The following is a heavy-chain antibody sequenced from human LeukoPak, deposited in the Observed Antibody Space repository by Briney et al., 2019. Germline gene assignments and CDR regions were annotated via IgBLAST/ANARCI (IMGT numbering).Heavy chain of an antibody. V-gene: IGHV1-2*02. Sequence: GASVKVSCKASGYTFTGYYMHWVRQAPGQGLEWMGWINPNSGGTNYAQKFQGRVTMTRDTSISTAYMELSRLRSDDTAVYSCARGEKYYDSSGYHAFDIWGQGTMVTVSS. J-gene: IGHJ3*02. CDR1: GYTFTGYY. D-gene: IGHD3-22*01. CDR3: ARGEKYYDSSGYHAFDI. CDR2: INPNSGGT.